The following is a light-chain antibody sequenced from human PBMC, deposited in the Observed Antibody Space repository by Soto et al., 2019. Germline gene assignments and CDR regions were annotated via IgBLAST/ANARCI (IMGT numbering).Light chain of an antibody. V-gene: IGKV3-11*01. Sequence: EIVLTQSPATLSLSPGERATLSCRASQSVSSSLAWYQQIPGQAPSLLIYDASNRATGIPARFSGSGSGTDSTLTISSLEPEDFAVYYCQQRSYWPQTFGQGTKLEIK. CDR3: QQRSYWPQT. CDR1: QSVSSS. CDR2: DAS. J-gene: IGKJ2*01.